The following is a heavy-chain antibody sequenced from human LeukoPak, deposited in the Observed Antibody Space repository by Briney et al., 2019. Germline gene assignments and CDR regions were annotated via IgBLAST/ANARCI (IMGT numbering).Heavy chain of an antibody. CDR3: ARRWVYDKRAFDA. Sequence: PSETLSLTCTVSGGSSSGTYYWIWIRQPPGKGLEWIGYIYYTGTTDSNPSLKSRVTISLDTSKNQFSLNLSSVTAADTAVYYCARRWVYDKRAFDAWGQGTMVTVSS. J-gene: IGHJ3*01. V-gene: IGHV4-61*01. CDR2: IYYTGTT. CDR1: GGSSSGTYY. D-gene: IGHD3-16*01.